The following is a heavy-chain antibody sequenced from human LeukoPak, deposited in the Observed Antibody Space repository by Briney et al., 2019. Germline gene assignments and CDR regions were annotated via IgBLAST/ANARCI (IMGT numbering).Heavy chain of an antibody. CDR3: ARVKVGGKGSYDY. V-gene: IGHV1-2*02. Sequence: ASVKVSCKASGYTFTGYYMHWVRQAPGQGLEWMGWINPNSGGTNYAQKFQGRVTMTRDTSISTAYMELSRLRSDDTAVYYCARVKVGGKGSYDYWGQGTLVTVSS. J-gene: IGHJ4*02. D-gene: IGHD6-19*01. CDR1: GYTFTGYY. CDR2: INPNSGGT.